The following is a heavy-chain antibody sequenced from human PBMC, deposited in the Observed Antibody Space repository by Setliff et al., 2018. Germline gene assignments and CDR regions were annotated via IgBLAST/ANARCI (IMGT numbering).Heavy chain of an antibody. CDR3: ARSPANGGHDAFDI. Sequence: SCVAYEFTFSTYSMHWVRQAPGKGLEWVSSISPRSIYIYYADSVRGRFTISRDNAQNSLYLQMNTLGAEDTAVYYCARSPANGGHDAFDIWGQGTMVTVSS. CDR1: EFTFSTYS. D-gene: IGHD6-25*01. J-gene: IGHJ3*02. V-gene: IGHV3-21*01. CDR2: ISPRSIYI.